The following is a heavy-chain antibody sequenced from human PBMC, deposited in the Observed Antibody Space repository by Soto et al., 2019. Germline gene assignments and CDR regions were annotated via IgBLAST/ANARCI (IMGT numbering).Heavy chain of an antibody. CDR1: GFSLTTSGVG. Sequence: QITLKESGPTLVKPTQTLTLTCTFSGFSLTTSGVGVAWIRQPPGKALECLAMIYWNDDQRYSPSLKSRLTITKDTAKKQVVLTMTNMDPVDTATYYCAHRAITTGTFAMDVWGQGTTVTVS. CDR3: AHRAITTGTFAMDV. CDR2: IYWNDDQ. J-gene: IGHJ6*02. D-gene: IGHD1-1*01. V-gene: IGHV2-5*01.